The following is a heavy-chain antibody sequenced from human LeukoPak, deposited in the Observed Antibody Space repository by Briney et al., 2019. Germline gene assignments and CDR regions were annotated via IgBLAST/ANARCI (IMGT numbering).Heavy chain of an antibody. V-gene: IGHV3-23*01. J-gene: IGHJ4*02. Sequence: GGSLRLSCAASGFTFSSYAMSWFGQAPGKGLEWVSGISVSGDSTYYADSVKGRFTISRDNSKNTLYLQMDSLTAEDTAVYYCAKRRDGFDCWGQGTLVTVSS. D-gene: IGHD4-17*01. CDR1: GFTFSSYA. CDR2: ISVSGDST. CDR3: AKRRDGFDC.